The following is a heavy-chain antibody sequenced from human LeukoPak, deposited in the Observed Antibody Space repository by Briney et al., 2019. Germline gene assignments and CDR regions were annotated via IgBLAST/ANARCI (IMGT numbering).Heavy chain of an antibody. CDR2: INPNSGGT. D-gene: IGHD2-8*01. CDR3: ARVNAGDY. V-gene: IGHV1-2*02. J-gene: IGHJ4*02. CDR1: GYTFTGYD. Sequence: ASVKVSCKASGYTFTGYDMHWVRQAPGQGLEWMGWINPNSGGTNYAQKFQGRVTMNRDTSIGTAYMELSRLRSDDTAVYYCARVNAGDYWGQGTLVTVSS.